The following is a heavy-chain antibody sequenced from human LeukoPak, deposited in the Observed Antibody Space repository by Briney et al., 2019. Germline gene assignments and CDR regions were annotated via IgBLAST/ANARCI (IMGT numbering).Heavy chain of an antibody. V-gene: IGHV4-34*01. Sequence: SETLSLTCAVYGGSFSGYYWSWIRQPPGKGLEWIGEINHSGSTNYNPSLKSRVTISVDTSKNQFSLKLSSATAADTAVYYCASQVTAIVNYFDYWGQGTLVTVSS. J-gene: IGHJ4*02. D-gene: IGHD2-21*02. CDR2: INHSGST. CDR3: ASQVTAIVNYFDY. CDR1: GGSFSGYY.